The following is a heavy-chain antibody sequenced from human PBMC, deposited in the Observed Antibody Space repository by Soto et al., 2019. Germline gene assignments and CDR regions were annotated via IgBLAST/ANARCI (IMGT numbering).Heavy chain of an antibody. J-gene: IGHJ5*02. CDR1: GFTFSDYY. Sequence: GGSLRLSCAASGFTFSDYYMSWIRQAPGKGLEWVSYISSSGSTIYYADSVKGRFTISRDNAKNSLYLQMNSLRAEDTAVYYCARDSTMVRGVINWFDPWGQGTLVTVSS. D-gene: IGHD3-10*01. V-gene: IGHV3-11*01. CDR2: ISSSGSTI. CDR3: ARDSTMVRGVINWFDP.